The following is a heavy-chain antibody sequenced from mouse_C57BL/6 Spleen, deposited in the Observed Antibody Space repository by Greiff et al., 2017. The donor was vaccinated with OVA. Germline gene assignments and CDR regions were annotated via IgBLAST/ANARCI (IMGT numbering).Heavy chain of an antibody. Sequence: QVQLQQPGAELVKPGASVKLSCKASGYTFTSYWMQWVKQRPGQGLAWIGEIDPSDSYTNYNQKFKGKATLTVDTSSSTAYMQLSSLTSEDSAVYYCARGAGSNWYFDVWGTGTTVTVSS. J-gene: IGHJ1*03. CDR3: ARGAGSNWYFDV. CDR1: GYTFTSYW. D-gene: IGHD4-1*01. CDR2: IDPSDSYT. V-gene: IGHV1-50*01.